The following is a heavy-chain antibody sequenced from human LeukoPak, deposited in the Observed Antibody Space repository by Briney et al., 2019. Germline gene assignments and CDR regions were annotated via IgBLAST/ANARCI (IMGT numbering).Heavy chain of an antibody. D-gene: IGHD3-10*01. CDR3: ARPRADHIRVYFDY. J-gene: IGHJ4*02. CDR2: IYYSGST. CDR1: GGSISSYY. Sequence: SETLSLTCTVSGGSISSYYWSWLRQPPGKGLEWIGYIYYSGSTDYNPSLKSRVTISVDTSKNQFSLKLSSVTAADTAVYYCARPRADHIRVYFDYWGQGALVTVSS. V-gene: IGHV4-59*01.